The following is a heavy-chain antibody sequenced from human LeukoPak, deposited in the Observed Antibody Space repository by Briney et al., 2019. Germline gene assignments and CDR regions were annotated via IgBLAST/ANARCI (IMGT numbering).Heavy chain of an antibody. Sequence: GGSLRLSCAASGFTFSDYCMSWIRQAPGKGLEGVSYISCSGSTIYYADSVKGRFTISRDNAKNSLYLQMNSLRAEDTAVYYCARDEALWWDQGEYYFDYWGQGTLVTVSS. CDR3: ARDEALWWDQGEYYFDY. CDR2: ISCSGSTI. J-gene: IGHJ4*02. V-gene: IGHV3-11*01. D-gene: IGHD2-21*01. CDR1: GFTFSDYC.